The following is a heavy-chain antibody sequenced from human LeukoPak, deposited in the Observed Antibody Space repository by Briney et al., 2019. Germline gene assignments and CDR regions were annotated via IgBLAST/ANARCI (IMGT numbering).Heavy chain of an antibody. CDR1: GFTFSSYS. CDR3: ARDYYDSSGYYRFDY. CDR2: ISSSSSYI. Sequence: PGGSLRLSCAASGFTFSSYSMNWVRQAPGKGLEWVSAISSSSSYIYYADSVKGRFTISRDNAKNSLYLQMNSLRAEDTAVYYCARDYYDSSGYYRFDYWGQGTLVTVSS. V-gene: IGHV3-21*01. D-gene: IGHD3-22*01. J-gene: IGHJ4*02.